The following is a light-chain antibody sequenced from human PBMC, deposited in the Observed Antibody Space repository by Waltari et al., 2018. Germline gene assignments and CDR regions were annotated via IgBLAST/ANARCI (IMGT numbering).Light chain of an antibody. Sequence: EIVLTQSPDTLSLSPGDTATLSFKASQSVGSYLAWYQQKPGQPPRLLIYDASNRATGVPARFRGSGSGTEFTLTISSLEAEDFAVYYCQQRSNWTPHTFGQGARLEIK. V-gene: IGKV3-11*01. CDR2: DAS. J-gene: IGKJ2*01. CDR3: QQRSNWTPHT. CDR1: QSVGSY.